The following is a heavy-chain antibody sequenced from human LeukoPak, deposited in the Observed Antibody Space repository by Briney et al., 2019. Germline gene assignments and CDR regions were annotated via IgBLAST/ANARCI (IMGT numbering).Heavy chain of an antibody. V-gene: IGHV3-53*01. J-gene: IGHJ2*01. Sequence: GGSLGLSCAASGFTVSNNYMSWVRQAPGKGLEWVSVIYSGGSTYYADSMKGRFTISRDNSKNTLYLQMNSLRAEDTAVYSCAKDLGLSYWYFDLWGRGTLVTVSS. CDR1: GFTVSNNY. CDR2: IYSGGST. D-gene: IGHD2/OR15-2a*01. CDR3: AKDLGLSYWYFDL.